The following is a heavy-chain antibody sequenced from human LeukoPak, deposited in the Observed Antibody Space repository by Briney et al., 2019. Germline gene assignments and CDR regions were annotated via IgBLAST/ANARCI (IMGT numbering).Heavy chain of an antibody. CDR2: ISGSGGST. D-gene: IGHD5-12*01. CDR3: AKLPNKYGYDPGVDY. V-gene: IGHV3-23*01. Sequence: PGGSLRLSCAASGFTFSSYAMSWVRQAPGKGVEWVSAISGSGGSTYYADSVKGRFTISRDNSKNTLYLQMNSLRAEDTAVYYCAKLPNKYGYDPGVDYWGQGTLVTVSS. CDR1: GFTFSSYA. J-gene: IGHJ4*02.